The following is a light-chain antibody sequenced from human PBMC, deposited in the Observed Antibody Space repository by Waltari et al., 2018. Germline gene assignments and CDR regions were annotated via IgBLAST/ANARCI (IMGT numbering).Light chain of an antibody. Sequence: QSVLTQPPSVSAAPGQKVTISCSGSSSNIGNDYVSWYQQLPGTAPKLFIYEKNNAPSGIPDRCPGSKTGTSATLGITGLQTGDEADYYCGTWDTSLSALIFGGGTKLTVL. J-gene: IGLJ2*01. CDR2: EKN. V-gene: IGLV1-51*02. CDR1: SSNIGNDY. CDR3: GTWDTSLSALI.